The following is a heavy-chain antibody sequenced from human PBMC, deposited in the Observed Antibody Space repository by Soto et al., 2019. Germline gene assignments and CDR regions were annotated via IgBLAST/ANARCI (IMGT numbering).Heavy chain of an antibody. CDR1: GDRFTDYY. Sequence: QVQLVQSGAEVKEPGASVTVSCRASGDRFTDYYMHWVRQAPGQGLEWMGWINPNSGVTKYAQKFEGWVTMTRDTSIRTVYMQLGKLRFDDTAIDYCARESGGATATLDYYYYYMDVWGTGTTVTVSS. J-gene: IGHJ6*03. V-gene: IGHV1-2*04. CDR2: INPNSGVT. CDR3: ARESGGATATLDYYYYYMDV. D-gene: IGHD5-12*01.